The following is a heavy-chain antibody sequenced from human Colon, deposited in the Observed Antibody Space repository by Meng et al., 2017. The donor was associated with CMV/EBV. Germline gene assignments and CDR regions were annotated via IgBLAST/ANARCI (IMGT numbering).Heavy chain of an antibody. J-gene: IGHJ4*02. CDR1: GFTFSSYE. V-gene: IGHV3-48*03. CDR3: ARSDYDFWSGYLGYFDY. D-gene: IGHD3-3*01. Sequence: GESLKISCAASGFTFSSYEMNWVRQAPGKGLEWVSYISSSGSTIYYADSVKGRFTISRDNAKNSLYLQMNSLRAEDTAVYYCARSDYDFWSGYLGYFDYWGQGTLVTVSS. CDR2: ISSSGSTI.